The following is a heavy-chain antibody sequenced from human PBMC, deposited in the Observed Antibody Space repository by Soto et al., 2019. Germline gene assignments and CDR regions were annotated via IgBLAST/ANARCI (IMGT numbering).Heavy chain of an antibody. J-gene: IGHJ3*02. Sequence: ASVKVSCKVSGYTLTELSMHWVRQAPGKGLEWMGGFDPEDGETIYAQKFQGRVTMTEDTSTDTAYMELSSLGSEDTAVYYCATEFYYYGSGSYKGAFDIWGQGTMVTVSS. CDR2: FDPEDGET. V-gene: IGHV1-24*01. CDR1: GYTLTELS. CDR3: ATEFYYYGSGSYKGAFDI. D-gene: IGHD3-10*01.